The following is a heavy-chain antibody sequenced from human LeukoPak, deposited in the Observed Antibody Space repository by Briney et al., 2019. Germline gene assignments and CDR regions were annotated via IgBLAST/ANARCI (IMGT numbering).Heavy chain of an antibody. V-gene: IGHV4-39*07. J-gene: IGHJ4*02. CDR2: IYYSGST. CDR3: ATERAFGVVIHDY. Sequence: PSETLSLTCTVSGGSISSSSYYWGWIRQPPGKGLEWIGSIYYSGSTYYNPSLKSRVTISVDTSKNQFSLKLSSVTAADTAVYYCATERAFGVVIHDYWGQGTLVTVSS. CDR1: GGSISSSSYY. D-gene: IGHD3-3*01.